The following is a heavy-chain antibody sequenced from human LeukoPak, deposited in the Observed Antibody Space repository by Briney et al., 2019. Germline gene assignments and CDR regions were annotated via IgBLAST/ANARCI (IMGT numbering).Heavy chain of an antibody. Sequence: GGTLRLSCAASEFTFSSYGMSWVRQAPGKGLEWVSGISVSGVSTYYADSVKGRFTISRDNSKNTLYLQMNSLRAEDTAVYYCATYRQVLLPFESWGQGTLVTVSS. D-gene: IGHD2-8*02. CDR3: ATYRQVLLPFES. J-gene: IGHJ4*02. CDR2: ISVSGVST. V-gene: IGHV3-23*01. CDR1: EFTFSSYG.